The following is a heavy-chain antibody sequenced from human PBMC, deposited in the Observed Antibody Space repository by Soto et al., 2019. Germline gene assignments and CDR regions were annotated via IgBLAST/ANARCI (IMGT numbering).Heavy chain of an antibody. CDR1: GFTFDDYA. D-gene: IGHD2-21*02. J-gene: IGHJ6*02. CDR3: AKDTAVVTATTATYYYYGMDV. Sequence: EVQLVESGGGLVQPGRSLRLSCAASGFTFDDYAMHWVRQAPGKGLEWGSGISWNSGSIGYADSVKGRFTISRNNAKNSLYLQMNSLRAEDTALYYCAKDTAVVTATTATYYYYGMDVWGQGTTVTVSS. V-gene: IGHV3-9*01. CDR2: ISWNSGSI.